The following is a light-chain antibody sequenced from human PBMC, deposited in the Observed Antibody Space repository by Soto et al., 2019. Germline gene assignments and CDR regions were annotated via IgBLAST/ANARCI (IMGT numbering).Light chain of an antibody. CDR3: QQLNGYLELT. V-gene: IGKV1-5*01. Sequence: DIQMTQSPSSLSASVEDRVTITCRASQSISSWLAWYQQNPGKAPKLLIYDASSLESGVPSRFSGSRSGTEFTLTISSLQPEDFATYYCQQLNGYLELTFGGGTKVDIK. CDR2: DAS. J-gene: IGKJ4*01. CDR1: QSISSW.